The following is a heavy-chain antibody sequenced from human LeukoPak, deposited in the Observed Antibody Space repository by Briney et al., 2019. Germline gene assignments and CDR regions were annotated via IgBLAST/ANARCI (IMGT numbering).Heavy chain of an antibody. D-gene: IGHD3-3*01. V-gene: IGHV1-2*02. CDR1: GYTFTGYY. CDR2: INPSSGGT. Sequence: ASVKVSCKASGYTFTGYYMHWVRQAPGQRLEWMGWINPSSGGTNYAQKFQGRVTMTRDTSISTAYMELSRLRSDDTAVYYCAASTIFGVVRDYWGQGTLVTVSS. CDR3: AASTIFGVVRDY. J-gene: IGHJ4*02.